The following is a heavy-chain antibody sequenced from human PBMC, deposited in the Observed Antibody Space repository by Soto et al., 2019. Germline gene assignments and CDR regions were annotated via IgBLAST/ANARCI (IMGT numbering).Heavy chain of an antibody. V-gene: IGHV4-31*03. D-gene: IGHD6-19*01. Sequence: QVQLQESGPGLVKPSQTLSLTCTVSGGSISSGGYYWSWIRQHPGKGLEWNGYIYYSGSTYYNPSLKSRVTISVATSKNQFSLKLSSVTAADTAVYYCAGSSGWYHYFDYWGQGTLVTVSS. CDR1: GGSISSGGYY. CDR2: IYYSGST. J-gene: IGHJ4*02. CDR3: AGSSGWYHYFDY.